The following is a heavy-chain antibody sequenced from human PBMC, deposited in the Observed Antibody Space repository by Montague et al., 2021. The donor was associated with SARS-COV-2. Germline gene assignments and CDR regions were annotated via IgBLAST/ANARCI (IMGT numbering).Heavy chain of an antibody. V-gene: IGHV4-39*07. CDR3: ARDRPRSYYYDSGTYTWGGEGMDV. J-gene: IGHJ6*02. D-gene: IGHD3-10*01. CDR1: GGSISSSGYY. CDR2: IYYSGTT. Sequence: SETLSLTCTVSGGSISSSGYYWGWIRQPPGKGLEWIGSIYYSGTTYYNPSLKSRVTISVDTSKNQFSLKLSSVTAADTAVYYCARDRPRSYYYDSGTYTWGGEGMDVWGQGTTVAVSS.